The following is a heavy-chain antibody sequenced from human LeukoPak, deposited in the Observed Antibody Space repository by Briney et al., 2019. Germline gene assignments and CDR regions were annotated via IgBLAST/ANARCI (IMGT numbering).Heavy chain of an antibody. CDR3: ASRGASRWHPFDY. V-gene: IGHV3-7*01. D-gene: IGHD3-16*01. CDR2: IKQDGSEK. Sequence: GGSLRLSCAASGFAFNKAWMSWVRQAPGKGLEWVANIKQDGSEKYYVDSVKGRFTISRDNAKNSLYLQMNSLRAEDTAVYYCASRGASRWHPFDYWGQGTLVTVSS. J-gene: IGHJ4*02. CDR1: GFAFNKAW.